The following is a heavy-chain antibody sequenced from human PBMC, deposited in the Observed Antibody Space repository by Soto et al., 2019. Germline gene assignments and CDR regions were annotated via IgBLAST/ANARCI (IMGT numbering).Heavy chain of an antibody. J-gene: IGHJ4*02. V-gene: IGHV3-21*01. D-gene: IGHD6-19*01. CDR1: GFTFSSYS. Sequence: PGGSLRLSCAASGFTFSSYSMNWVRQAPGKGLEWVSSISSSSSYIYYADSVKGRFTISRDNAKNSLYLQMNSLRAEDTAVYYCARGGSSGWYFPSFDYWGQGTLVTV. CDR3: ARGGSSGWYFPSFDY. CDR2: ISSSSSYI.